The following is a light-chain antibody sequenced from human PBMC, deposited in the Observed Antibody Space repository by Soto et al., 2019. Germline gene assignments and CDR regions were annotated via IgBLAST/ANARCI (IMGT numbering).Light chain of an antibody. J-gene: IGKJ4*02. CDR2: GAS. Sequence: EIVLTQSPDTLSLSPGERATLSCRASQSVTSKYLAWYQQKPGQAPRLLIHGASNRATGIPDRFSGSGSGTDFTLTISRLEPGDFALYYCQQYGSSVQFGGGTKVEIK. CDR1: QSVTSKY. CDR3: QQYGSSVQ. V-gene: IGKV3-20*01.